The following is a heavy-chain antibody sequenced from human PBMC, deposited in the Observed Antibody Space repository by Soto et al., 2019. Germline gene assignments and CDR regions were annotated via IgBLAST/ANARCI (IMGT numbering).Heavy chain of an antibody. CDR1: GFTFSSYG. D-gene: IGHD2-2*01. V-gene: IGHV3-33*01. CDR2: IWYDGNVK. Sequence: QVQLVESGGGVVQPGRSLRLSCAASGFTFSSYGMHWVRQAPGKGLEWVAVIWYDGNVKYYAESVQGRFIISRDNSKDTLYLQMNSLTDEYTAVYYCARAAKSRYCSSSTCHGWFDPWGQGTLVTVSS. CDR3: ARAAKSRYCSSSTCHGWFDP. J-gene: IGHJ5*02.